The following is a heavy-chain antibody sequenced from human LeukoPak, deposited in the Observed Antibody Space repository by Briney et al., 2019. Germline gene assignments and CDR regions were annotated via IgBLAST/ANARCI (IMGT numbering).Heavy chain of an antibody. D-gene: IGHD4-17*01. CDR2: INPNSGGT. CDR1: GYTFTGYY. CDR3: ARGIADYGDHYYYYMDV. Sequence: ASVKVSCKASGYTFTGYYMHWVRQAPGQGLEWMGWINPNSGGTNYAQKFQGRVTMTRDTSISTAYMELSRLRSDDTAVYYCARGIADYGDHYYYYMDVWGKGTTVTVSS. J-gene: IGHJ6*03. V-gene: IGHV1-2*02.